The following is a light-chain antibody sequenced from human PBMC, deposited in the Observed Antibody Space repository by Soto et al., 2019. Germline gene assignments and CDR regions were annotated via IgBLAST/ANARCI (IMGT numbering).Light chain of an antibody. J-gene: IGKJ5*01. CDR3: QQRSNWPPIT. V-gene: IGKV3-11*01. CDR2: HAS. CDR1: HYIYSN. Sequence: EIVMTQSPTPLSVSPGELATLSCTTSHYIYSNVAWFQQKPGQAPRHLIYHASNRAIGIPARCSGSGSGTDFTPSISSLEPEDFAVYFCQQRSNWPPITFGQGTRLEIK.